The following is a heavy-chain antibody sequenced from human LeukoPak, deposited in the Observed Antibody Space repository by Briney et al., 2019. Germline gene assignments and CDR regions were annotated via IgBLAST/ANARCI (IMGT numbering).Heavy chain of an antibody. J-gene: IGHJ4*02. Sequence: SVKVSCKASGGTFSSYAISWVRQAPGQGLEWMGGIIPIFGTANYAQKFQGRVTITADESTSTAYMELSSLRSEDTAVYYCARASGDIVVVPAAQHRGFDYWGQGTLVTVSS. D-gene: IGHD2-2*01. CDR3: ARASGDIVVVPAAQHRGFDY. CDR2: IIPIFGTA. V-gene: IGHV1-69*13. CDR1: GGTFSSYA.